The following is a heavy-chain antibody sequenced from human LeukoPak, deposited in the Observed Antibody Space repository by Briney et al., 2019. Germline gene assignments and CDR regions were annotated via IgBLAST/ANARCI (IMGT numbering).Heavy chain of an antibody. V-gene: IGHV4-59*01. J-gene: IGHJ3*02. CDR2: IYYSGST. D-gene: IGHD3-22*01. CDR1: GGSISSYY. Sequence: SETLSLTCTVSGGSISSYYWSWIRQPPGKGLEWIGYIYYSGSTNYNPSLKSRVTISVDTSKNQFSLKLSSVTAADTAVCYCARVSITMIGNEDFDMWGQGTMVTVSS. CDR3: ARVSITMIGNEDFDM.